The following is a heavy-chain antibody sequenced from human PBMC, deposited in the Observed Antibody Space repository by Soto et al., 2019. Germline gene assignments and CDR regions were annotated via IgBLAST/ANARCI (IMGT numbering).Heavy chain of an antibody. CDR3: AALPDYGDYGDFDY. CDR1: GFTFTSSA. J-gene: IGHJ4*02. D-gene: IGHD4-17*01. CDR2: IVVGSGNT. V-gene: IGHV1-58*01. Sequence: QMQLVQSGPEVKKPGTSVKVSCKASGFTFTSSAVQWVRQARGQRLEWIGWIVVGSGNTNYAQKFQERVTITRDMSTSTAYMELSSLRSEDTAVYYCAALPDYGDYGDFDYLGQGTLVTVSS.